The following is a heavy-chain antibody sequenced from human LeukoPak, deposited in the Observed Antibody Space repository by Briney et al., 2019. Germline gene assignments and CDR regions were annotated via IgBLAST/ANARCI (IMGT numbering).Heavy chain of an antibody. CDR2: IYYSGST. CDR1: VGSVSSGSYY. D-gene: IGHD3-22*01. V-gene: IGHV4-61*01. J-gene: IGHJ4*02. Sequence: SETLSLTCTVSVGSVSSGSYYWSWTRQPPGKGPEWLGYIYYSGSTNYNPSLKSRVTISVDTSKNQFSLKLSSVTAADTAVYYCARDPYYYDSSGSKGLDYWGQGTLVTVSS. CDR3: ARDPYYYDSSGSKGLDY.